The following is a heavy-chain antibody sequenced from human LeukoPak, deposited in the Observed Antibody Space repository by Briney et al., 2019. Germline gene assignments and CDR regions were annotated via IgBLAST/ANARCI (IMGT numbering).Heavy chain of an antibody. J-gene: IGHJ6*03. V-gene: IGHV1-46*03. Sequence: ASVKVSCKASGYTFTSYYMHWVRQAPGQGLEWMGIINPSGGSTSYAQKFQGRVTMTRDTSTSTVYMELSSLRSEDTPVYYWARGWPRYYYYMDVWGKGTTVTVSS. CDR1: GYTFTSYY. CDR3: ARGWPRYYYYMDV. D-gene: IGHD5-24*01. CDR2: INPSGGST.